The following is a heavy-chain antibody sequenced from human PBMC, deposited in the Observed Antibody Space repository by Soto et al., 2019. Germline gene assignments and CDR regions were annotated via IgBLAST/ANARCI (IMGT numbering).Heavy chain of an antibody. V-gene: IGHV1-2*02. D-gene: IGHD6-13*01. Sequence: XSVKVSCKASGYTFTGYYMHWVRQPPGQGLEWMGWINPNSGGTNYAQKFQGRVTMTRDTSISTAYMELSRLRSDDTAVYYCARAADRAADGRPHYYYYGMDVWGQATTVTVSS. J-gene: IGHJ6*02. CDR2: INPNSGGT. CDR1: GYTFTGYY. CDR3: ARAADRAADGRPHYYYYGMDV.